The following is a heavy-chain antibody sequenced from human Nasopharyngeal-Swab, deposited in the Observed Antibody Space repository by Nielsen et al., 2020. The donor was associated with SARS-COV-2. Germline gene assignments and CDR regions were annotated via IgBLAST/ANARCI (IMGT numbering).Heavy chain of an antibody. Sequence: ETLSLTCAVYGGSFSGYYWSWVRQAPGKGLEWVSAISGSGGSTYYADSVKGRFTISRDNSKNTLYLQMNSLRAEDTAVYYCAKDPGYDSSGYYYWASLMDYWGQGTLVTVSS. CDR2: ISGSGGST. J-gene: IGHJ4*02. V-gene: IGHV3-23*01. D-gene: IGHD3-22*01. CDR1: GGSFSGYY. CDR3: AKDPGYDSSGYYYWASLMDY.